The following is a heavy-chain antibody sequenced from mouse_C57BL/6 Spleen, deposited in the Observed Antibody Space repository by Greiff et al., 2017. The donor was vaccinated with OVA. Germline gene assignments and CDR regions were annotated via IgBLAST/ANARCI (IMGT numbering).Heavy chain of an antibody. CDR1: GFNIKDDY. D-gene: IGHD2-1*01. V-gene: IGHV14-4*01. CDR2: IDPENGDT. Sequence: EVQLQQSGAELVRPGASVKLSCTASGFNIKDDYMHWVKQRPEQGLEWIGWIDPENGDTEYASKFQGKATITADTSSNTAYLQLSSLTSEDTAVYNGTTYRYGNYGAMDYWGQGTSVTVSS. CDR3: TTYRYGNYGAMDY. J-gene: IGHJ4*01.